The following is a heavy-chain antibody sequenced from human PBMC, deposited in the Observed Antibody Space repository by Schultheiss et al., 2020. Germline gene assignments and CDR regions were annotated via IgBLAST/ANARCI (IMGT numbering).Heavy chain of an antibody. CDR2: ISSSGGST. J-gene: IGHJ5*02. Sequence: GESLKISCAASGFTFSIYAMTWVRQAPGKGLEWVSVISSSGGSTYYADSVKGRFTISRDNSKNTLYLQMNSLRAEDTAVYYCAKDDYGDYVGWFDPWGQGTLVTVSS. V-gene: IGHV3-23*01. CDR3: AKDDYGDYVGWFDP. CDR1: GFTFSIYA. D-gene: IGHD4-17*01.